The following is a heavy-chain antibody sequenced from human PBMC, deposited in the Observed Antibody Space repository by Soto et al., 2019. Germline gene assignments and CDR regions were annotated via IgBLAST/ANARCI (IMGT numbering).Heavy chain of an antibody. V-gene: IGHV3-21*01. J-gene: IGHJ6*03. CDR2: ISSSSSYI. CDR3: ARSVDIGPWGGYYYYYYMDV. Sequence: PGGSLILSCAASGFTFSSYSMNCVRQAPGKGLEWVSSISSSSSYIYYADSVKGRFTISRDNAKNSLYLQMNSLRAEDTAVYYCARSVDIGPWGGYYYYYYMDVWGKGTTVTVPS. CDR1: GFTFSSYS. D-gene: IGHD5-12*01.